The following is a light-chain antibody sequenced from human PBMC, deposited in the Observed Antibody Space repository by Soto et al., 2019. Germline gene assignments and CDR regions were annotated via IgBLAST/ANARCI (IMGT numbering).Light chain of an antibody. Sequence: HSVLTQPASVSGSPGQSITISCTGTSSDVGSYNLVSWYQQHPGKAPKLMIYEGSKRPSGVSNRFSGSKSGNTASLTFSGLQAEDEADYYCCSYAGSSTWVFGGGTKLTVL. CDR3: CSYAGSSTWV. CDR2: EGS. J-gene: IGLJ3*02. V-gene: IGLV2-23*01. CDR1: SSDVGSYNL.